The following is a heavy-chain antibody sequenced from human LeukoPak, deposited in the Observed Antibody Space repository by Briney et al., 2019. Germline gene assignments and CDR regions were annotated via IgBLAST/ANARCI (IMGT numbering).Heavy chain of an antibody. J-gene: IGHJ3*02. Sequence: PSETLSLTCTVSGGSISSNSYYWGWIRQPPGKGLEWIATISYSGSTYYNPSLKSRVTISVDTSKNQFSLKLSSVTAADTAVYYCARRNGGKPFDIWGQGTMGTVSS. V-gene: IGHV4-39*01. CDR2: ISYSGST. CDR1: GGSISSNSYY. CDR3: ARRNGGKPFDI. D-gene: IGHD4-23*01.